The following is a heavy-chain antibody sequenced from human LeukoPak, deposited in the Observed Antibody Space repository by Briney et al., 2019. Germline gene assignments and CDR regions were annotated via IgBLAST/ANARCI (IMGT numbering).Heavy chain of an antibody. J-gene: IGHJ4*02. CDR1: GFTFSDYY. CDR2: ISSSGSTI. D-gene: IGHD1-26*01. V-gene: IGHV3-11*01. Sequence: GGSLRLSCAASGFTFSDYYMSWIRQAPGKGLEWVSYISSSGSTIYYADSVKGRSTISRDNAKNSLYLQMNSLRAEDTAVYYCAKEYSGTFSPFPSYFDCWGQGTLVTVSS. CDR3: AKEYSGTFSPFPSYFDC.